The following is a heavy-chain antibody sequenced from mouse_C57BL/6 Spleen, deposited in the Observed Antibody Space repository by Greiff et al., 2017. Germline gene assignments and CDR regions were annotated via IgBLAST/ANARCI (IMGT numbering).Heavy chain of an antibody. CDR2: IDPETGGT. J-gene: IGHJ2*01. V-gene: IGHV1-15*01. CDR1: GYTFTDYE. D-gene: IGHD2-9*01. CDR3: TGPTMVTTWDY. Sequence: QVQLQQSGAELVRPGASVTLSCKASGYTFTDYEMHWVKQTPVHGLEWIGAIDPETGGTAYNQKFKGKAILTADKASSTAYMELRSLTSEDSAVYSCTGPTMVTTWDYWGQGTTLTVSS.